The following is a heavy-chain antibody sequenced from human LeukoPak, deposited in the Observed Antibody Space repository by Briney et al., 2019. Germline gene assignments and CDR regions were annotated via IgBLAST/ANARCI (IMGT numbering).Heavy chain of an antibody. J-gene: IGHJ4*02. D-gene: IGHD5-18*01. Sequence: GGSLRLSCAASGFTFSWYWMHWVRQAPGKGLVWVSRINSDGTSTSYADSVKGRFTISRDNAKNTLYLQMNSLGAEDTAVYYCARGHSYGYFDYWGQGTLVTVSS. V-gene: IGHV3-74*01. CDR1: GFTFSWYW. CDR3: ARGHSYGYFDY. CDR2: INSDGTST.